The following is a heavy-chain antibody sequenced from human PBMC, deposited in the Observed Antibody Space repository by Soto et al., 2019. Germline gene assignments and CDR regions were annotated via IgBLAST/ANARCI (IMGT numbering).Heavy chain of an antibody. D-gene: IGHD2-2*01. CDR3: ARGVVVVPAARRGYGMDV. CDR2: IIPIFGTE. J-gene: IGHJ6*02. Sequence: QVQLVQSGAEVKKPGSSVKVSCKASGGTFSSYAISWVRQAPGQGLEWMGGIIPIFGTENYAQKFQGRVTITADESTSTAYMELSSLRSEDTAVYYCARGVVVVPAARRGYGMDVWGQGTTVTVSS. V-gene: IGHV1-69*01. CDR1: GGTFSSYA.